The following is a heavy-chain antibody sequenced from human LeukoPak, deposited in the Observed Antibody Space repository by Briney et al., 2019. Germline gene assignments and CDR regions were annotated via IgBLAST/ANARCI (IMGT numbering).Heavy chain of an antibody. CDR2: IYNSGGT. CDR1: GFTVSSKY. V-gene: IGHV3-66*01. CDR3: ARDVMNAFDY. J-gene: IGHJ4*02. Sequence: GGSLRLSCAASGFTVSSKYMSWVRQAPGKGLEWLSVIYNSGGTYYADSVKGRFTISRDNSKNTLYLQMNSLRPEDTAVYFCARDVMNAFDYWGQGTLVTVSS.